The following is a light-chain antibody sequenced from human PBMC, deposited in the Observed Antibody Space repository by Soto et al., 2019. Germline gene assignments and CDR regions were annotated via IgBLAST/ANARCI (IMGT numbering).Light chain of an antibody. V-gene: IGKV3D-20*02. Sequence: EIVLTQSPGTLSLSPGERATLSCRASQSVSSSYLAWYQQKPGQAPRLPIFDASKRATGIPARFSGTGSGTDFTLTISSLEPEDVAVYYCQQRSNWPPVTFGQGTKVDIK. CDR3: QQRSNWPPVT. CDR1: QSVSSSY. J-gene: IGKJ1*01. CDR2: DAS.